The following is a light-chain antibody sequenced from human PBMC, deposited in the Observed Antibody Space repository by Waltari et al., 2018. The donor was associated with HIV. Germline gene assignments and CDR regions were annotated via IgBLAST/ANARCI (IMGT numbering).Light chain of an antibody. CDR2: EAD. J-gene: IGLJ3*02. V-gene: IGLV2-14*01. CDR1: DSDFGFYNF. CDR3: ASYTANHTVM. Sequence: SALTQPASVSGFPGQSITISCTGADSDFGFYNFVSWYHQHPGKVPKVILYEADSRASGVSDRFSGSKSGNTASLTISGLQTEDEADYYCASYTANHTVMFGGGTKVTVL.